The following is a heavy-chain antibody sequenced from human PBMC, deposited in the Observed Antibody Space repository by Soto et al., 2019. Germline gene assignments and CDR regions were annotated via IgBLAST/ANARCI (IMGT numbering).Heavy chain of an antibody. CDR3: ARALSCGSNSYYYMDV. CDR1: GFILSDCA. V-gene: IGHV3-48*01. J-gene: IGHJ6*03. CDR2: ISSSSSGI. Sequence: EVQLVESGGGLVQPGGSLRLSCATSGFILSDCAMNWVRQAPGKGLEWVSYISSSSSGIDYADSVKGRFTVSRDNARNSLYLQMNRLRAEDTAVYYCARALSCGSNSYYYMDVWGKGTTVTVSS. D-gene: IGHD7-27*01.